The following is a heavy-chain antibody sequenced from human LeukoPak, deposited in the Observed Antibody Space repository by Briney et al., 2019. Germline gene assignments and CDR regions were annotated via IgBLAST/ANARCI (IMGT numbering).Heavy chain of an antibody. CDR1: GFTFISYW. D-gene: IGHD3-22*01. J-gene: IGHJ3*02. V-gene: IGHV3-74*01. Sequence: GGSLRLSCAASGFTFISYWMHWVRRAPGKGLVWVARINDDGSSTNYADSVKGRFTITRHNAKNTLYLQMNSLRAEDTAVYYCAREPYFYDSSGYLNAFDMWGQGTMVTVSS. CDR3: AREPYFYDSSGYLNAFDM. CDR2: INDDGSST.